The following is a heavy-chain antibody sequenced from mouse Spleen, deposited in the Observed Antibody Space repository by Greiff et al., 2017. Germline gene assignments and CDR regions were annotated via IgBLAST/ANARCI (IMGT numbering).Heavy chain of an antibody. CDR1: GYSITSGYY. CDR3: ARWSAY. CDR2: ITYDGNN. V-gene: IGHV3-6*01. J-gene: IGHJ3*01. Sequence: EVQLQQSGPGLVKPSQSLSLTCSVTGYSITSGYYWNWIRQFPGNKLEWMGYITYDGNNNYNPSLKNRISITRDTSKNQFFLKLNSVTTEDTATYYCARWSAYWGQGTLVTVSA.